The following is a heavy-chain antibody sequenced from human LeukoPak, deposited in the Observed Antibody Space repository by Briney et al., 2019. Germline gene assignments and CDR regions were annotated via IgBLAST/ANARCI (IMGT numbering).Heavy chain of an antibody. CDR3: AKGLLRVGATGTYYYYGMDV. V-gene: IGHV3-9*01. J-gene: IGHJ6*02. CDR2: ISWNSGSI. CDR1: GFTFDDYA. D-gene: IGHD1-26*01. Sequence: GGSLRLSCAASGFTFDDYAMHWVRQAPGKGLEWVSGISWNSGSIGYAGSVKGRFTISRDNAKNSLYLQMNSLRAEDTALYYCAKGLLRVGATGTYYYYGMDVWGQGTMVTVSS.